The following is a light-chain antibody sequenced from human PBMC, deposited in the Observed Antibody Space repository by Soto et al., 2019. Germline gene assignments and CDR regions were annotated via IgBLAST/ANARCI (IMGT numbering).Light chain of an antibody. CDR3: QQYDDSARYK. CDR2: ATS. Sequence: LTQSPGTLSLSPGERATLSCRASQSINTRYSAWYQQKPGQPPRLLIYATSSRAPGIPDMFSGSGSGTDFTLTISRLEPEDFAVYYCQQYDDSARYKFGQGTNLDIK. CDR1: QSINTRY. V-gene: IGKV3-20*01. J-gene: IGKJ2*01.